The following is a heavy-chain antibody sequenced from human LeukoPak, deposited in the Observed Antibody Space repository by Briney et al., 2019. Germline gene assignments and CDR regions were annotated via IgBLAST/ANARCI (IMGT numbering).Heavy chain of an antibody. CDR3: ARERTGNFDY. Sequence: PGGSLRLSCAAPGFPFSSYAMHWLRQAPGKGLEWVAVISYDGSEKYYADSVKGRFTISRDNSKNTLYLQMNSLRAEDTAVYYCARERTGNFDYWGQGTLVTVSS. J-gene: IGHJ4*02. CDR2: ISYDGSEK. CDR1: GFPFSSYA. V-gene: IGHV3-30*19. D-gene: IGHD3-10*01.